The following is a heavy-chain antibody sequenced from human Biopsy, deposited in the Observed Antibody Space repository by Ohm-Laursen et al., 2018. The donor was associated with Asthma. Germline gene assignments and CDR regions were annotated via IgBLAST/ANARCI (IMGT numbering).Heavy chain of an antibody. Sequence: SQTLSLTCTVSYGSITSGGYYWTWIRQPPGKGLEWIGFTYYSGSTYYNPSLKSRVSISIDTSKNQFSLKLSSVTAADTAVYYCARAQDYYDSRGYYRSFDYWGQGTLVTVSS. J-gene: IGHJ4*02. CDR3: ARAQDYYDSRGYYRSFDY. CDR1: YGSITSGGYY. D-gene: IGHD3-22*01. CDR2: TYYSGST. V-gene: IGHV4-31*03.